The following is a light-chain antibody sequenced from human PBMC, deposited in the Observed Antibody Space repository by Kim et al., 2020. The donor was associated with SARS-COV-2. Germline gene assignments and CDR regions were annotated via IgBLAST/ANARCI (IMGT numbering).Light chain of an antibody. CDR2: GKN. V-gene: IGLV3-19*01. CDR3: NSRDSNDYVV. Sequence: VTLGQTVRITCQGDRLRSYYATWYQQKPGQAPIVVIYGKNNRPSGIPDRFSGSSSGNTASLTITGTQAGDEADYYCNSRDSNDYVVFGGGTQLTVL. CDR1: RLRSYY. J-gene: IGLJ2*01.